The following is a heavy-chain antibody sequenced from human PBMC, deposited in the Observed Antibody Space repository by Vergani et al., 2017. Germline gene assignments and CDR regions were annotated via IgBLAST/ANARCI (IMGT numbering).Heavy chain of an antibody. Sequence: EVQLVQSGAEVKKPGESLKISCQISGYSFTNYWIGWVRQMPGKGLEWMGIIHPADSDTGYSRSFQGQVTISVDKSISTAYLQRSSLRASDSALYYCARLYGRDSSGSKYFDYCVQGTLVTDSS. CDR1: GYSFTNYW. CDR3: ARLYGRDSSGSKYFDY. D-gene: IGHD3-22*01. V-gene: IGHV5-51*01. CDR2: IHPADSDT. J-gene: IGHJ4*02.